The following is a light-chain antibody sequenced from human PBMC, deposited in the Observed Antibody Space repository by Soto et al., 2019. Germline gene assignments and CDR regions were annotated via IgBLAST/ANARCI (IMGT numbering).Light chain of an antibody. Sequence: EIRMTQSPATLSVSPGDNATLSCRASQSVSSHVVWYQQKPGQAPRLLISDSSTRATGIPARFSGSGSGTAFTLTISSLQSDDFAVYYCHKFGDWPSFGLGTKVEI. V-gene: IGKV3D-15*01. CDR2: DSS. CDR1: QSVSSH. CDR3: HKFGDWPS. J-gene: IGKJ1*01.